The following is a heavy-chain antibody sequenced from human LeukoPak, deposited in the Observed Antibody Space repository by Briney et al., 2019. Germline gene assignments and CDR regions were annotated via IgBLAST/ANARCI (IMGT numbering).Heavy chain of an antibody. J-gene: IGHJ5*02. V-gene: IGHV3-30-3*01. Sequence: GRSLRLSCTASGFTFSSYAMHWVRQAPVKGLEWVAVISYDGSTQFYADSVKGRFTISRDNSKNTLDLQMNSLRTDDTAVYFCARGDKAVAFDWFDPWGQGTLVSASS. D-gene: IGHD6-19*01. CDR2: ISYDGSTQ. CDR3: ARGDKAVAFDWFDP. CDR1: GFTFSSYA.